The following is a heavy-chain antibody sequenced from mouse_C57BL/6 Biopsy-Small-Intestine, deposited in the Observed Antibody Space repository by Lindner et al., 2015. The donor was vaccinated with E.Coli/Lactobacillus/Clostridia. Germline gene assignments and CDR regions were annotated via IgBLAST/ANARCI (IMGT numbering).Heavy chain of an antibody. CDR2: LGWLEST. Sequence: VQLQESGPGLVAPSQSLSITCTVSGFSLTSYGVDWVRQPPGKGLEWAGSNLGWLESTNYNSALMSRPSISKDTSKSQVFLKMNSLQTDDTAMYYCAKRDYYGSTFDYWGQGTTLTVSS. CDR3: AKRDYYGSTFDY. CDR1: GFSLTSYG. V-gene: IGHV2-9*01. J-gene: IGHJ2*01. D-gene: IGHD1-1*01.